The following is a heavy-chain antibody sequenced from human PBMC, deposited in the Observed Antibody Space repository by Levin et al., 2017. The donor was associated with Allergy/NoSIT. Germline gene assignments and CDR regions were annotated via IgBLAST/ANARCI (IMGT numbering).Heavy chain of an antibody. CDR2: ISWNSGSI. CDR1: GFTFDDYA. CDR3: AKGVGSGYYYFDY. Sequence: QSGGSLRLSCAASGFTFDDYAMHWVRQAPGKGLEWVSGISWNSGSIGYADSVKGRFTISRDNAKNSLYLQMNSLRAEDTALYYCAKGVGSGYYYFDYWGQGTLVTVSS. J-gene: IGHJ4*02. V-gene: IGHV3-9*01. D-gene: IGHD3-3*01.